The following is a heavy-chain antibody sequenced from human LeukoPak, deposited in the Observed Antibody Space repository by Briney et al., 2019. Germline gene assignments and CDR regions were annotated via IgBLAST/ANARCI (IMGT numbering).Heavy chain of an antibody. CDR1: GFTFSTYW. D-gene: IGHD6-25*01. Sequence: GGSLRLSCAASGFTFSTYWMHWVRQAPGKGLVWVSCIKSDGSSTIYADSVKGRFTISRDNAKSTLYLQMDSLRAEDTAVYYCSSRLFDWGQGTLVTVSS. J-gene: IGHJ4*02. CDR3: SSRLFD. CDR2: IKSDGSST. V-gene: IGHV3-74*01.